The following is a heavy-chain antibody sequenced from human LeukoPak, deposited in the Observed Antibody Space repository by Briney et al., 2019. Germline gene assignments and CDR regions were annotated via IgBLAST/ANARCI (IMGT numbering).Heavy chain of an antibody. J-gene: IGHJ3*02. CDR2: IYISEST. CDR3: ARGNYDSTGYYYMGDTLDI. D-gene: IGHD3-22*01. CDR1: GGSITNYY. Sequence: SETLSLTCTVSGGSITNYYWNWIRQPAGKGLEWIGHIYISESTNYNPSLKSRVTMSVDTSKNQFSLKVNSVTAADTAVYYCARGNYDSTGYYYMGDTLDIWGQGTMVTVSS. V-gene: IGHV4-4*07.